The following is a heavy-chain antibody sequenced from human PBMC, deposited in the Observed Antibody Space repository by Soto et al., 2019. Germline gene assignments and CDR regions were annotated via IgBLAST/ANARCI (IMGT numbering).Heavy chain of an antibody. CDR1: GGSFSGYY. D-gene: IGHD3-9*01. Sequence: SETLSLTCAVYGGSFSGYYWTWLRQPPGTGLEWIGEINHSGSTNYNPSLKSRVTISVDTSKNQFSLKLSSVTAADTAVYYCARSDFEWSRFYFDYWGQGTLVTVSS. V-gene: IGHV4-34*01. CDR3: ARSDFEWSRFYFDY. CDR2: INHSGST. J-gene: IGHJ4*02.